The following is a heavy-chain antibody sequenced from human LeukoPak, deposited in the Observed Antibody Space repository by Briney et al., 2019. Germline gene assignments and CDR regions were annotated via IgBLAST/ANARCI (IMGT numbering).Heavy chain of an antibody. Sequence: GRSLRLSCAASGFTFSDYGMHWVRQAPGKGLEWLAIIWYDASIKYYADSVKGRFTISRDNSKNTLYLQMYSLRAEDTAMYYCARPTYGDYGYGLDVWGQGTTVTVSS. CDR3: ARPTYGDYGYGLDV. CDR1: GFTFSDYG. D-gene: IGHD4-17*01. V-gene: IGHV3-33*01. CDR2: IWYDASIK. J-gene: IGHJ6*02.